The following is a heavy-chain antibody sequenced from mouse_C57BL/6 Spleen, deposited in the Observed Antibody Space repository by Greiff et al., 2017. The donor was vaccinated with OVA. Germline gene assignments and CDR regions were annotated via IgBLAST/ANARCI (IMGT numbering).Heavy chain of an antibody. CDR3: ANYYAMDY. J-gene: IGHJ4*01. Sequence: QVQLQQSGAELVRPGASVKLSCKASGYTFTDYYINWVKQRPGQGLEWIARIYPGSGNTYYNEKFKGKATLTAEKSSSTAYMQLGSLTSEDSAVYFCANYYAMDYWGQGTSVTVSS. V-gene: IGHV1-76*01. CDR2: IYPGSGNT. CDR1: GYTFTDYY.